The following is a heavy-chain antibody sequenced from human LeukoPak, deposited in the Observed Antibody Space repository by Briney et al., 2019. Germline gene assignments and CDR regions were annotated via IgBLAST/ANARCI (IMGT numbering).Heavy chain of an antibody. CDR3: GKGSLAVPATPLDF. D-gene: IGHD2-15*01. V-gene: IGHV3-11*01. J-gene: IGHJ4*02. CDR1: GFDFSNSF. Sequence: PGGSLRLSCTASGFDFSNSFMTWVRQAPGKGLEWLSYISSRSTTIYYADSVKGRFTISRDNGKNTVYLQMNNLRVDDTAVFYCGKGSLAVPATPLDFWGQGTLVTVSS. CDR2: ISSRSTTI.